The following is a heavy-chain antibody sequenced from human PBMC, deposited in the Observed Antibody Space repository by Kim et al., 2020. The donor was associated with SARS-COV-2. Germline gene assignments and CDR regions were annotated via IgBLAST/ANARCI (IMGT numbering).Heavy chain of an antibody. J-gene: IGHJ4*02. D-gene: IGHD5-12*01. Sequence: YSNPALKSRVTISVDTSKNQFSLKLSSVTAADTAVYYCARISGYDSNFDYWGQGTLVTVSS. CDR3: ARISGYDSNFDY. V-gene: IGHV4-39*01.